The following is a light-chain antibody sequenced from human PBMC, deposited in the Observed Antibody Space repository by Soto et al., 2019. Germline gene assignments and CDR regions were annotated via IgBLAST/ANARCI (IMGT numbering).Light chain of an antibody. CDR1: QSVSSSY. V-gene: IGKV3-20*01. CDR3: LQYGSSLHT. CDR2: GAS. Sequence: EIVLTQSPGTLSLSPGERATLSCRASQSVSSSYLAWYQHKPGQAPRLLIYGASSRATGIPDRFSGSVSGTDFTLTISRWEREGFAVYYCLQYGSSLHTFGQGTKLEIK. J-gene: IGKJ2*01.